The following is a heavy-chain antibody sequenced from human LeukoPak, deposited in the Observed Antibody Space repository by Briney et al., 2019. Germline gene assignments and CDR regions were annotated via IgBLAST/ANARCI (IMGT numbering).Heavy chain of an antibody. J-gene: IGHJ5*02. CDR1: GGSISSGDYY. Sequence: SETLSLTCTVSGGSISSGDYYWSWIRQPPGKGLEWIAYMYYSGSTYYNPSLKSRVTMSADTSKNQLSLKLSSVTAADTAVYYCARPYYYDSRIDPWGQGILITVSS. V-gene: IGHV4-30-4*01. D-gene: IGHD3-22*01. CDR2: MYYSGST. CDR3: ARPYYYDSRIDP.